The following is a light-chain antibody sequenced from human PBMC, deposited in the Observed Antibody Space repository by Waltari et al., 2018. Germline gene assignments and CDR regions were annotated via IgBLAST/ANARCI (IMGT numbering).Light chain of an antibody. CDR1: SSDVGGYNY. CDR2: DVS. J-gene: IGLJ2*01. V-gene: IGLV2-14*03. Sequence: QSALTQPASVSGSPGQSITISRTGTSSDVGGYNYVSWYQQHPGKPPKLMIYDVSKRPSGVSNRFSGSKSGNTASLTISGLQTEDEADYYCSSYTSSSTRVVFGGGTKLTVL. CDR3: SSYTSSSTRVV.